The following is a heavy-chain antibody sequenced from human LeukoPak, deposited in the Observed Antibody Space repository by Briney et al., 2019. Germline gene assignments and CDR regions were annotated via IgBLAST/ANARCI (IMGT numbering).Heavy chain of an antibody. D-gene: IGHD4-11*01. V-gene: IGHV3-48*01. Sequence: GGSLRLSCAASGFTFSSYSMNWVRQAPGKGLEWVSYISSSSSSTIYYADSVKGRFTISRDNAKNSLYLQMNSLRAEDTAVYYCARATPYRRGSVGYFDYGGQETLVTVSS. CDR3: ARATPYRRGSVGYFDY. CDR2: ISSSSSSTI. CDR1: GFTFSSYS. J-gene: IGHJ4*02.